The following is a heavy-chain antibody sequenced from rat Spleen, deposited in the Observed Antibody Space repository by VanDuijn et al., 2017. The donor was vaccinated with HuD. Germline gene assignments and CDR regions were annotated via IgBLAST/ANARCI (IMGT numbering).Heavy chain of an antibody. J-gene: IGHJ3*01. CDR1: GFTFNNYW. CDR2: ITNTGAST. V-gene: IGHV5-31*01. D-gene: IGHD5-1*01. CDR3: ASRWDGFAY. Sequence: EVQLVESGGGLVQPGRSLRLSCVASGFTFNNYWMTWIRQAPGKGLEWIASITNTGASTYYPDSVKGRFTISRDHAKSTLYLQMNSLRSEDTTTYYGASRWDGFAYWGQGTLVTVSS.